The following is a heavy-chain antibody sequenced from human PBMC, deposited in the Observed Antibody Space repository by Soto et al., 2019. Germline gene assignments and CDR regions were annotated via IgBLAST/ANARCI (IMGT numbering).Heavy chain of an antibody. CDR3: ARDYDSSGYYGRYFDY. CDR1: GGSISSSNW. J-gene: IGHJ4*02. V-gene: IGHV4-4*02. Sequence: QVQLQESGPGLVKPSGTLSLTCAVSGGSISSSNWWSWVRQPPGKGLEWIGEIYHSGSTNYNPSLKSRVTISADKSKNQFSLKLSSVTAADTAVYYCARDYDSSGYYGRYFDYWGQGTLVTVSS. D-gene: IGHD3-22*01. CDR2: IYHSGST.